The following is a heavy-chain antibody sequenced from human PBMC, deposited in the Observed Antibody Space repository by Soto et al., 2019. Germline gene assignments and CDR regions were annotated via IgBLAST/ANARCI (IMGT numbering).Heavy chain of an antibody. D-gene: IGHD6-6*01. V-gene: IGHV3-30*18. CDR3: AKGSSSSLAGPYGMDV. CDR1: GFTFSSYG. Sequence: QVQLVESGGGVVQPGRSLRLSCAASGFTFSSYGMHWVRQAPGKGLEWVAVISYDGSNKYYADSVKGRFTISRDNSKNTLYLQMNSLRAEDTAVYYCAKGSSSSLAGPYGMDVWGQGTTVTVSS. J-gene: IGHJ6*02. CDR2: ISYDGSNK.